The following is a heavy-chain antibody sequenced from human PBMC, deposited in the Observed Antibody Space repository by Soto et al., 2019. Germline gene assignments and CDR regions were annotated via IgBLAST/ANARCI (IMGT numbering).Heavy chain of an antibody. Sequence: GASVKVSCKASGYTFSSSSITWVRQAPGQGLECLGWISVYNGITKYAQNVQGRVTMTADTGSDTAYMELRSLRSDDTAVYYCARNTSGGFDSWGQGTLVTVSS. J-gene: IGHJ4*02. CDR3: ARNTSGGFDS. V-gene: IGHV1-18*01. D-gene: IGHD3-16*01. CDR2: ISVYNGIT. CDR1: GYTFSSSS.